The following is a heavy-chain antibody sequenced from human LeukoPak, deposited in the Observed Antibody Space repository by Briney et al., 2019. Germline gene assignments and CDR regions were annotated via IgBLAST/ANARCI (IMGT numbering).Heavy chain of an antibody. J-gene: IGHJ6*03. CDR3: ARGGTDYGDYSFYYYYYMDV. Sequence: GESLKISCKGSGYSFTSYWIGWVRQMPGKGLEWMGIIYPGDSDTRYSPSFHGQVTISADKSISTAYLQWSSLKASDTAMYYCARGGTDYGDYSFYYYYYMDVWGKGTTVTVSS. CDR1: GYSFTSYW. D-gene: IGHD4-17*01. CDR2: IYPGDSDT. V-gene: IGHV5-51*01.